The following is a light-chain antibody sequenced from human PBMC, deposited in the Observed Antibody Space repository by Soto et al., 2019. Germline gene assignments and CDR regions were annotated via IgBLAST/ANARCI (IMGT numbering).Light chain of an antibody. CDR3: LQNYYSFRT. V-gene: IGKV1-6*01. Sequence: AIQLTHSPSSLSASVGDRVTITCRASQGIAKDLGWYQQKPGKAPRLLIFGASFLQSGVPSRFSGSGSGTYFPLTINGLHPEDFATYYCLQNYYSFRTFGQGTKVEIK. CDR2: GAS. J-gene: IGKJ1*01. CDR1: QGIAKD.